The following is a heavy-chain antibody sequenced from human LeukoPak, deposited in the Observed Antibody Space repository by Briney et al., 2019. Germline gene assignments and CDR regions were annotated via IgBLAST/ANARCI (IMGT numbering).Heavy chain of an antibody. V-gene: IGHV4-4*07. J-gene: IGHJ4*02. Sequence: SSETLSLTCTVSGGSISSYYWSWIRQPAGKGLEWIGRIYTSGSTNYNPSLKSRVTISVDKSKNQFSPKLSSVTAADTAVYYCARYDCGGDCYLDYWGQGTLVTVSS. CDR3: ARYDCGGDCYLDY. D-gene: IGHD2-21*02. CDR2: IYTSGST. CDR1: GGSISSYY.